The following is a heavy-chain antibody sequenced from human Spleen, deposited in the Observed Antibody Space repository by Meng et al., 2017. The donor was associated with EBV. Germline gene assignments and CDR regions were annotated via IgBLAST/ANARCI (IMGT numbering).Heavy chain of an antibody. Sequence: QVQLQEAGPGLVEPSGILSLTCVVSGGSISSAYWWSWVRQSPEKGLEWIGEIFHSGSTNYNPSLKSRVSISLDRSKSQSALKLTSMTAADTAVYYCARSGSSPSPIDYWGQGTLVTVSS. D-gene: IGHD6-13*01. V-gene: IGHV4-4*02. CDR3: ARSGSSPSPIDY. CDR1: GGSISSAYW. CDR2: IFHSGST. J-gene: IGHJ4*02.